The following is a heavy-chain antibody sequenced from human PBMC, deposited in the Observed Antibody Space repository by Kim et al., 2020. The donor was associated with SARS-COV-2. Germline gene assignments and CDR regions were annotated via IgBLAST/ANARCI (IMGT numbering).Heavy chain of an antibody. CDR3: ARGYYDSSGFLDY. J-gene: IGHJ4*02. V-gene: IGHV1-69*01. D-gene: IGHD3-22*01. Sequence: YAQKFQGRVTITADESTSTAYMELSSLRSEDTAVYYCARGYYDSSGFLDYWGQGTLVTVSS.